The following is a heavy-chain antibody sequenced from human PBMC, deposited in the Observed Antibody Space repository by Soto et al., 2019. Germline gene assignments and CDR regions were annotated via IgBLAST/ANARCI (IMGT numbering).Heavy chain of an antibody. CDR2: ISGSGGST. CDR3: AKGPIAAAGTNYYYMDV. CDR1: GFNFSSYA. D-gene: IGHD6-13*01. Sequence: SLRLSFAAAGFNFSSYAMRWVTQATGKGLEWVSAISGSGGSTYYADSVKGRFTISRDNSKNTLYLQMNSLRAEETAVYYCAKGPIAAAGTNYYYMDVWGKGTTVTVSS. J-gene: IGHJ6*03. V-gene: IGHV3-23*01.